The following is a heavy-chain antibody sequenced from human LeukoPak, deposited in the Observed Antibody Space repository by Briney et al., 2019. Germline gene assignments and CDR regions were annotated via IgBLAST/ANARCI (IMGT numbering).Heavy chain of an antibody. CDR2: IYYSGST. J-gene: IGHJ3*02. Sequence: PSETLSLTCTVSGGSISSYYWSWIRQPPGKGLEWIGYIYYSGSTNYNPSLKSRVTISVDTSKNQFSLKLSSVTAADMAVYYCARHMDYYDSSGFYFDIWGQGTMVTVSS. V-gene: IGHV4-59*08. CDR3: ARHMDYYDSSGFYFDI. D-gene: IGHD3-22*01. CDR1: GGSISSYY.